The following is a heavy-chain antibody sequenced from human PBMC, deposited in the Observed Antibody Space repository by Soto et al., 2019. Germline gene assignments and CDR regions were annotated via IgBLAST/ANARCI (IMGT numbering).Heavy chain of an antibody. CDR3: TRWGIAVAGHYYYYGMDV. J-gene: IGHJ6*02. CDR1: GFTFGDYA. CDR2: IRSKAYGGTT. D-gene: IGHD6-19*01. Sequence: PGGSLRLSCTGSGFTFGDYAMSWFRQAPGKGLEWVGFIRSKAYGGTTEYAASVKGRFTISRDDSKSIAYLQMNSLKTEDTAVYYCTRWGIAVAGHYYYYGMDVWGQGTTVTVSS. V-gene: IGHV3-49*03.